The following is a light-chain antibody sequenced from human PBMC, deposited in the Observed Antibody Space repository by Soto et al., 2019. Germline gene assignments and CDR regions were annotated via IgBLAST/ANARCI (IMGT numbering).Light chain of an antibody. CDR2: DAS. CDR1: QDISNY. V-gene: IGKV1-33*01. J-gene: IGKJ2*01. Sequence: DIQMTQSPSSLSASVGDRVTITCQASQDISNYLNWYQQKPGKAPKLLIYDASNLETGVPSRFIGSGCGTDFTFTISSLQPEDIATYYCQQYDNLPPYTFGQGTKLEIK. CDR3: QQYDNLPPYT.